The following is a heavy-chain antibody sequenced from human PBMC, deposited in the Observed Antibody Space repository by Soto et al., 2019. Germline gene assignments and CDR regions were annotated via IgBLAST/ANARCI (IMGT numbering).Heavy chain of an antibody. D-gene: IGHD3-22*01. CDR3: ARGYSDRSGFLDY. Sequence: QVQLVESGGGVVQPGRSLRLSCAASGFTFRNYGMHWVRQAPGKGLEWVAVIWYDGSNKYYADSVKGRFTISRDNSKNTLYLQMNSLRAEDTAVYYCARGYSDRSGFLDYWGQGTLVTVSS. J-gene: IGHJ4*02. V-gene: IGHV3-33*01. CDR2: IWYDGSNK. CDR1: GFTFRNYG.